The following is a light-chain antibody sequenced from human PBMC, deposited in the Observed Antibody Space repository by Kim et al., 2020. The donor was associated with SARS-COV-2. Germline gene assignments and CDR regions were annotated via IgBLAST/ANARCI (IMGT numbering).Light chain of an antibody. CDR3: QQYYIAPWT. CDR2: ATS. V-gene: IGKV1-NL1*01. J-gene: IGKJ1*01. Sequence: ASVGDRVTITGRARQGMRNSLAWYQQKPGKAPRLLLYATSELQSTVPSRCSGSRSGADYTLTIHSLPPEDFATYYCQQYYIAPWTFGQGTKLEI. CDR1: QGMRNS.